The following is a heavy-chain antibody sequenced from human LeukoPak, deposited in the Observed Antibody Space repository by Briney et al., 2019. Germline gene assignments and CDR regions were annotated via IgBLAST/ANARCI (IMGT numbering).Heavy chain of an antibody. J-gene: IGHJ1*01. Sequence: PSETLSLTCAVSGGSISSYYWSWVCQPPGRGLEWIGYISNSGSTNSNPSLKSRVTISVDTSKNQFSLKLSSVTAADTAVYYCARAPYGDLEYFHHWGQGTLVTVSS. CDR3: ARAPYGDLEYFHH. CDR2: ISNSGST. CDR1: GGSISSYY. D-gene: IGHD4-17*01. V-gene: IGHV4-59*08.